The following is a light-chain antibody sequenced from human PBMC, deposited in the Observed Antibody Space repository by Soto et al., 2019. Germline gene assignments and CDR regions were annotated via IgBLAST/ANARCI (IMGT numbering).Light chain of an antibody. CDR2: EVT. CDR3: CPYAGSYTSWV. Sequence: QSALTQPASVSGSPGQSITISCTGTSGDIGSYNRVSWYQQHPGKAPKLIIYEVTDRPSGVSNRFSGSKSGNTASLTISGLQAEDEAEYYCCPYAGSYTSWVFGGGTKVTVL. V-gene: IGLV2-23*02. J-gene: IGLJ3*02. CDR1: SGDIGSYNR.